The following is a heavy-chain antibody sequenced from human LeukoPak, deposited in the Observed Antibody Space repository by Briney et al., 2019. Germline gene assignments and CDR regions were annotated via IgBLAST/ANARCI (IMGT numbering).Heavy chain of an antibody. CDR2: INHSGST. CDR3: AKPADTAMGFDY. V-gene: IGHV4-34*01. D-gene: IGHD5-18*01. Sequence: SETLSLTCAVYGGSFSGYYWSWIRQPPGKGLKWIGEINHSGSTNYNPSLKSRVTISVDTSKSQFSRKLSSVTAADTAVYYCAKPADTAMGFDYWGQGTLVTVSS. J-gene: IGHJ4*02. CDR1: GGSFSGYY.